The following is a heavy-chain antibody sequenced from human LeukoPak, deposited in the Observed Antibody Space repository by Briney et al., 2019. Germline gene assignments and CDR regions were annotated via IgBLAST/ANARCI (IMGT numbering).Heavy chain of an antibody. CDR2: IKSKTDGGTK. CDR1: GFTFSNAW. CDR3: TTEPTGYCSGGSCYDYYYYMDV. Sequence: NPGGSLRLSCAASGFTFSNAWMSWVRQAPGKGLEWVGRIKSKTDGGTKDYAAHVKGRFTISRDDSKNTLYMQMNSLKTKDTAVYYCTTEPTGYCSGGSCYDYYYYMDVWGKGTTVTVSS. J-gene: IGHJ6*03. D-gene: IGHD2-15*01. V-gene: IGHV3-15*01.